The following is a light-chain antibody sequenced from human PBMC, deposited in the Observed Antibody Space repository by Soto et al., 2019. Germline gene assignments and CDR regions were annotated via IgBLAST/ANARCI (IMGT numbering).Light chain of an antibody. J-gene: IGKJ1*01. Sequence: EIVMTQSPATLSVSPGEGATLSCRASQSVSSKLAWYQQKPGQAPRLLIYGASTRATGIPARVSGSGSGTEFTLIISSLQSEDAAVYDGQQYNSWLWTFGQGTKVDIK. V-gene: IGKV3-15*01. CDR3: QQYNSWLWT. CDR2: GAS. CDR1: QSVSSK.